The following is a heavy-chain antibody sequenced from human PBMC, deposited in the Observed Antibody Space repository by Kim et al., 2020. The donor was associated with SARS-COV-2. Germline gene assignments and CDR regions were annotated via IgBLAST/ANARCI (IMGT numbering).Heavy chain of an antibody. CDR2: ITTTGGSK. Sequence: GGSLRLSCAASGFTFSSYAMRWVRQAPGKGLEWVSSITTTGGSKYYADSVKGRFSISRDNSKNTLYMQMNSLRVEDTAVYYCAKHLRGVARAFDYWGQGTLVTVSS. D-gene: IGHD3-10*01. V-gene: IGHV3-23*01. CDR1: GFTFSSYA. CDR3: AKHLRGVARAFDY. J-gene: IGHJ4*02.